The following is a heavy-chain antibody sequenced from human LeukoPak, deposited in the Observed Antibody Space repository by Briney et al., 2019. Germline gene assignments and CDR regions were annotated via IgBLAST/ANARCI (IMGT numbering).Heavy chain of an antibody. CDR2: MRYDGSNK. CDR3: AKGHSGYCSSSSCYVFDP. Sequence: GGSLRLSCAASGFDFNIYSMNWVRQAPGKGLEWVAFMRYDGSNKYYADSVKGRFTISRDNSKNTLYLRMNSLRAEDTAVYYCAKGHSGYCSSSSCYVFDPWGQGTLVTVSS. V-gene: IGHV3-30*02. J-gene: IGHJ5*02. CDR1: GFDFNIYS. D-gene: IGHD2-2*01.